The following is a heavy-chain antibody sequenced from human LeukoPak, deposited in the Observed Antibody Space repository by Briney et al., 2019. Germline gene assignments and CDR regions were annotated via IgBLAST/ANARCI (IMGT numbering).Heavy chain of an antibody. CDR3: ARDDWFDP. CDR2: INPNSGGT. Sequence: ASVKVSCKASGYTFTGYYMHWVRQAPGQGLEWMGWINPNSGGTNYAQKFQGRVTMTRDTSTSTVYMELSSLRSEGTAVYYCARDDWFDPWGQGTLVTVSS. J-gene: IGHJ5*02. V-gene: IGHV1-2*02. CDR1: GYTFTGYY.